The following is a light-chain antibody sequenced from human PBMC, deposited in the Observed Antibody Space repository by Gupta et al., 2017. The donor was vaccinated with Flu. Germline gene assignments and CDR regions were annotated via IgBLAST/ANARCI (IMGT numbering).Light chain of an antibody. CDR2: EVI. V-gene: IGLV2-8*01. Sequence: QSAVTKAPFAFGSPGQSDAIACTGTSCDIGGYDFVSWFQQHPGKAPKLMIDEVIRRPSGVPDRFSGSRSGNTASLTVSGLQAEDEADYYCSSYSDSINFEVFGTGTKVTVL. CDR3: SSYSDSINFEV. J-gene: IGLJ1*01. CDR1: SCDIGGYDF.